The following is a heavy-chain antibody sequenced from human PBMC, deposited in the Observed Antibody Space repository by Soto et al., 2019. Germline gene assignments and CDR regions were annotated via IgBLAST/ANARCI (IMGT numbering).Heavy chain of an antibody. CDR3: ASDRGVVPDAAPSYYNNGMDV. CDR1: GGTFSSYA. D-gene: IGHD2-2*01. V-gene: IGHV1-69*13. Sequence: SVKVSCKASGGTFSSYAISWVGQAPGQGLEWMGGIIPIFGTANYAQKFQGRVTITADESTSTAYMELSSLRSEDTAVYYCASDRGVVPDAAPSYYNNGMDVWRQGTTVTVSS. J-gene: IGHJ6*02. CDR2: IIPIFGTA.